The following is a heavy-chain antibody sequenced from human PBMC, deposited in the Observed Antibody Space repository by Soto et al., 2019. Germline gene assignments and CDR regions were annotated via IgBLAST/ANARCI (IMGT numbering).Heavy chain of an antibody. Sequence: QVQLQQWGAGLLKPSETLSLTCAVNTESFSNYYWSWIRQPPGKGLEWVGEINDSGNTNYSPSLKGQVTISVDTFKNQFSLKLASVTAADTAIYYCVGGRGRLVGFDYWGQGTLVTVSS. CDR3: VGGRGRLVGFDY. CDR2: INDSGNT. V-gene: IGHV4-34*01. D-gene: IGHD2-8*02. CDR1: TESFSNYY. J-gene: IGHJ4*02.